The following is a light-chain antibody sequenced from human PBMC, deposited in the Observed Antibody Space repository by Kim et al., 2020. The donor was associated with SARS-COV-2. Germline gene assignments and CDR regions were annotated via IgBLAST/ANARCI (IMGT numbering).Light chain of an antibody. Sequence: ATISCKSSQSVVHSSNNINYLAWYQKKPGQPPKLLIYWASTRESGVPDRFSGSGSGTDFTLTISSLQAEDVAVYYCQQYYLTPFTFGPGTKVDIK. CDR3: QQYYLTPFT. CDR2: WAS. V-gene: IGKV4-1*01. J-gene: IGKJ3*01. CDR1: QSVVHSSNNINY.